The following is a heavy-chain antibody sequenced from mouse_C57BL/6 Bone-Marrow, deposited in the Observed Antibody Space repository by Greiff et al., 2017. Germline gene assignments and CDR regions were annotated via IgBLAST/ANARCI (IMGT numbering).Heavy chain of an antibody. CDR3: AREDEDYDVSWFAY. Sequence: VQLQQPGAELVKPGASVKLSCKASGYTFTSYWMHWVKQRPGQGLEWIGMIHPNSGSTNYNEKFKSKATLTVDTSSSTAYMQLSSLTSEDSAVYYCAREDEDYDVSWFAYWGQGTLVTVSA. V-gene: IGHV1-64*01. CDR2: IHPNSGST. CDR1: GYTFTSYW. D-gene: IGHD2-4*01. J-gene: IGHJ3*01.